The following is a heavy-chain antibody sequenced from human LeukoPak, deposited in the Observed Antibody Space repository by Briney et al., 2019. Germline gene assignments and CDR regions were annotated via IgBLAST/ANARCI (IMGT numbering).Heavy chain of an antibody. J-gene: IGHJ4*02. CDR3: AKEQRIRHCSEGVCMEGYYFDY. D-gene: IGHD2-8*01. Sequence: GGSLRLSCTGSGFNFNMFAMNWVRQAPGQGLEWVSGLSRGGGTTNYADSVKGRFTISRDKSKNMVFLQMNNLRPEDTAVYYCAKEQRIRHCSEGVCMEGYYFDYWGQGSLVTVSS. V-gene: IGHV3-23*01. CDR2: LSRGGGTT. CDR1: GFNFNMFA.